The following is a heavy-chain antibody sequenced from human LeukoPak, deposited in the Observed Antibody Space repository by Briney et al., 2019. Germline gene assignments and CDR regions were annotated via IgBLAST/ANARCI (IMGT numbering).Heavy chain of an antibody. J-gene: IGHJ6*03. Sequence: PGESLQISCKGSGYSFTTYWIGWVRQMPGEGLEWMGTIYPGDSDAKYSPSFQGQVTISADKSISTAYLQWSSLKASDTAIYYCARAGGNASPYYYYYMDVWGKGTTVTVSS. CDR3: ARAGGNASPYYYYYMDV. D-gene: IGHD2-2*01. CDR1: GYSFTTYW. V-gene: IGHV5-51*01. CDR2: IYPGDSDA.